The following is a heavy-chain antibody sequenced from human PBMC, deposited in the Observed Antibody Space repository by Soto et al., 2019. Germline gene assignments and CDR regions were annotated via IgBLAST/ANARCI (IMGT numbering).Heavy chain of an antibody. J-gene: IGHJ4*02. V-gene: IGHV4-30-4*01. CDR2: IYYSGST. CDR3: ARGPVVVVSAPYYFDY. D-gene: IGHD2-21*01. Sequence: SETLSLTCTVSGGSISSGDNYWSWIRQPPGKGLEWIGNIYYSGSTYYNPSLKSRVSISVDTSRDQFSLKLSSVTAADTAVYYCARGPVVVVSAPYYFDYWGQGT. CDR1: GGSISSGDNY.